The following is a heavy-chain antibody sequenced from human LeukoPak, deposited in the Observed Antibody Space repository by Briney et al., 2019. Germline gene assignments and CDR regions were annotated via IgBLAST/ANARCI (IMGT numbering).Heavy chain of an antibody. CDR3: AREYLGNTYGDTGGYFDN. CDR1: GGSFSGYY. V-gene: IGHV4-34*01. CDR2: IYHSGST. J-gene: IGHJ4*02. D-gene: IGHD4-17*01. Sequence: SETLSLTCAVYGGSFSGYYWSWIRQPPGKGLEWIGNIYHSGSTYYNPSLRSRVIISVDTSKNQFSLKLSSVTAADTALYYCAREYLGNTYGDTGGYFDNWGQGTLVTVSS.